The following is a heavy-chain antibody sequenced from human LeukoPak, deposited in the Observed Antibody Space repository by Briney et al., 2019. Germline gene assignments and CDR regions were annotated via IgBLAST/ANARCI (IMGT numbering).Heavy chain of an antibody. CDR3: ESRGCSSSSCPRDPYGFDI. CDR2: IYYSGST. J-gene: IGHJ3*02. V-gene: IGHV4-59*08. Sequence: SETLSLTCTVSGGSISSYYWSWIRQPPGTGLEWIGYIYYSGSTNYNPSLKSRVTISVDTSKTQFYVKMSSVTAADTAVYYCESRGCSSSSCPRDPYGFDIWGQGTMVTVSS. D-gene: IGHD2-2*01. CDR1: GGSISSYY.